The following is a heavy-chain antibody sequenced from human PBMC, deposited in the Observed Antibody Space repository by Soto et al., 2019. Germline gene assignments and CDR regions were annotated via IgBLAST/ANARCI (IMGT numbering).Heavy chain of an antibody. CDR1: GFTFDDYA. CDR3: PKAKRPVGAALKQ. J-gene: IGHJ4*02. V-gene: IGHV3-9*01. D-gene: IGHD3-16*01. CDR2: ISWNSGSI. Sequence: EVQLVESGGGLVQPGRSLRLSCAASGFTFDDYAMHWVRQAPGKGLEWVSGISWNSGSIGYADSVKGRFTISRDNAKNSMCLQENSLGAEYTALFYGPKAKRPVGAALKQGGQGPLVAVSS.